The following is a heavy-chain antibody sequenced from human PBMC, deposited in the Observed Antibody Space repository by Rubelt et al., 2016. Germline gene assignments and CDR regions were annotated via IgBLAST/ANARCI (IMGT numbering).Heavy chain of an antibody. CDR3: ATSGTPFQH. CDR1: GCTFTTAW. D-gene: IGHD6-25*01. Sequence: EVQLVESGGGLVQPGGSLRLSCAASGCTFTTAWMSWVRQAPGKGLEWVGRIKTNTERGTTDYAAPVRGRFSISRDDSTNMVYLQMNGLKIEDSGVYYCATSGTPFQHWGQGSLVSVSS. J-gene: IGHJ1*01. V-gene: IGHV3-15*01. CDR2: IKTNTERGTT.